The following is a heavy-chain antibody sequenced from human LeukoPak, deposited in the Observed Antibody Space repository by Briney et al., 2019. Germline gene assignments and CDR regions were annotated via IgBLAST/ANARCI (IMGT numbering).Heavy chain of an antibody. D-gene: IGHD5-18*01. Sequence: ASVKVSCKASGYTFTSYGISWVRQAPGQGLEWMGWINAGNGNTKYSQEFQGRVTITRDTSASTAYMELSSLRSEDMAVYYCARDGGELWLRVPNYFDYWGQGTLVTVSS. J-gene: IGHJ4*02. CDR3: ARDGGELWLRVPNYFDY. CDR1: GYTFTSYG. CDR2: INAGNGNT. V-gene: IGHV1-3*03.